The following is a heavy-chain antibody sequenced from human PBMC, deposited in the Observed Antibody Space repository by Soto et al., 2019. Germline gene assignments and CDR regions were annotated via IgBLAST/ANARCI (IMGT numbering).Heavy chain of an antibody. J-gene: IGHJ4*02. CDR3: ARGSPPDY. CDR1: GFTFSSYG. V-gene: IGHV3-33*01. Sequence: QVKLVESGGGVVQPGRSLRLSCAASGFTFSSYGMHWVRQAPGKGLEWVTVIWYDGSNKHYADSVKGRFTISRDNSKNTLYLQMNSLRAEDTAVYHCARGSPPDYWGQGTLVTVSS. CDR2: IWYDGSNK.